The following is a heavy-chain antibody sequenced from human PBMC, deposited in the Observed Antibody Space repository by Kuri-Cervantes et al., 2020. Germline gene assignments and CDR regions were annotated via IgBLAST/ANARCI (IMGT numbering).Heavy chain of an antibody. J-gene: IGHJ3*02. Sequence: GESLKISCKGSEYSFTSFWIAWVRQMPGKGLEWMGIIYPGDSDTRYSPSFQGQVTISVDKSISTAYLQWRSLKASDTAMYYCARQGGSSSVSTWDAFDIWGPGTMVTVSS. CDR1: EYSFTSFW. CDR3: ARQGGSSSVSTWDAFDI. CDR2: IYPGDSDT. D-gene: IGHD3-16*01. V-gene: IGHV5-51*01.